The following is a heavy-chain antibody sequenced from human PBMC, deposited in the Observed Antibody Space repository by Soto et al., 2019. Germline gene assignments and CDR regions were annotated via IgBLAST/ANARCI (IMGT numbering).Heavy chain of an antibody. CDR3: ARGLNTALVLSYYYNYGMDV. CDR2: IFYTGTT. J-gene: IGHJ6*02. V-gene: IGHV4-28*03. CDR1: CYSISSDNW. Sequence: SEPLSLPWAVPCYSISSDNWWGWIRQPPGKGLEWIGYIFYTGTTDYNLSLKSRVTISVDTSKNQFSLKLSSVTAADTAVYYCARGLNTALVLSYYYNYGMDVWGQGTTVTGSS. D-gene: IGHD5-18*01.